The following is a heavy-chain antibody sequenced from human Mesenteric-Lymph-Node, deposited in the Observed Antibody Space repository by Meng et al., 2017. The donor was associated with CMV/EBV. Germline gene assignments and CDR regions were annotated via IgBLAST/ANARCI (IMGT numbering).Heavy chain of an antibody. CDR3: AGGYGSESYHN. CDR2: RRAKNDNT. CDR1: GCSFASYG. D-gene: IGHD3-10*01. V-gene: IGHV1-18*01. J-gene: IGHJ4*02. Sequence: SCRGTGCSFASYGMRWVRREPGQGMGAMRWRRAKNDNTNYVQKIQTRVTMTTTTTASTAYMGLRSVKSDDTAVYCCAGGYGSESYHNWGQGTLVTVSS.